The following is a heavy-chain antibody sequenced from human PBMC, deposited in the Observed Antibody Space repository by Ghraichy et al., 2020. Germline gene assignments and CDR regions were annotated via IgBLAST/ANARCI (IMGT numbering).Heavy chain of an antibody. Sequence: GGSLRLSCAASGFTFSSYAMSWVRQAPGKGLEWVSAISGSGGSTYYADSVKGRFTISRDNSKNTLYLQMNSLRAEDTAVYYCAKDPAGTVTTSGSDPWGQGTLVTVSS. CDR2: ISGSGGST. CDR3: AKDPAGTVTTSGSDP. D-gene: IGHD4-17*01. V-gene: IGHV3-23*01. J-gene: IGHJ5*02. CDR1: GFTFSSYA.